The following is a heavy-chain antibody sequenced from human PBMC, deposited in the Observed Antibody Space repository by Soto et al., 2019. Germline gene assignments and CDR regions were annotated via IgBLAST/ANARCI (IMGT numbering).Heavy chain of an antibody. CDR2: IIPIFGTS. V-gene: IGHV1-69*12. CDR1: GGTFSSYA. Sequence: QVQLVQSGAEVKKPGSSVKVSCKASGGTFSSYAISWVRQAPGQGLEWMGGIIPIFGTSDYAQKFQGRVTITADESTSTAYVELSSLRSEDTAVYYCAKNPENYYYGMDVWGQGTTGTVSS. J-gene: IGHJ6*02. CDR3: AKNPENYYYGMDV.